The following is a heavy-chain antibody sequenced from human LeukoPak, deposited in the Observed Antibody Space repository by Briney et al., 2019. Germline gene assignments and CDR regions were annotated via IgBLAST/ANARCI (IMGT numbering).Heavy chain of an antibody. J-gene: IGHJ4*02. CDR3: ARAFGGLLGHFDY. CDR1: GGTFSSYA. D-gene: IGHD3-10*01. V-gene: IGHV1-69*13. Sequence: GASVKVSCKASGGTFSSYAISWVRQAPGQGLEWMGGIIPIFGTANYAQKFQGRVTITADESTSTAYMELSSLRSEDTAVYYCARAFGGLLGHFDYWGQGTLVTVSS. CDR2: IIPIFGTA.